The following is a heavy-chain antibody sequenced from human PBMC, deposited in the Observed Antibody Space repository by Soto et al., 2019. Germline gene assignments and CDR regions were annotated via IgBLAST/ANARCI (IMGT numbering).Heavy chain of an antibody. CDR1: GYTFTSYD. J-gene: IGHJ4*02. CDR3: ARVSSAAGTFDY. CDR2: MNPNSGNT. Sequence: ASVKVSCKASGYTFTSYDINWVRQATGQGLEWMGWMNPNSGNTGYAQKFQGRVTMTRNTSISTAYMELSSLRSEDTAVYYCARVSSAAGTFDYWGQGTLVTVSS. V-gene: IGHV1-8*01. D-gene: IGHD6-13*01.